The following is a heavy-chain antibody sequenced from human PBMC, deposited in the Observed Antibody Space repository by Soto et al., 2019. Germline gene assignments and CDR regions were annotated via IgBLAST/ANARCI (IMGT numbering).Heavy chain of an antibody. CDR3: ARVPHYHDSSGYFIFDN. V-gene: IGHV1-2*04. CDR1: GYTFSKHG. J-gene: IGHJ4*02. Sequence: ASVKVSRKAFGYTFSKHGISCVRQAPGQGLEWMGWINPNSGGTNYAQKFQGWVTMTRDTSISTAYMELSRLRSDDTAVYYCARVPHYHDSSGYFIFDNWGQGTLVTVSS. CDR2: INPNSGGT. D-gene: IGHD3-22*01.